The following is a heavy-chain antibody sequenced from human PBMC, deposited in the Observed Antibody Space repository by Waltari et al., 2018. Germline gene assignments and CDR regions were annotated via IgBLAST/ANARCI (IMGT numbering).Heavy chain of an antibody. V-gene: IGHV4-34*01. Sequence: QVQLQQWGAGLLKPSETLSLTCAVYGGSFSGYYWSWIRQPPGKGLEWIGEINHSGSTNYNPSLKSRVTISVDTSKNQFSLKLSSVTAADTAVYYCARGLPDIVVVPAASHESYYYYGMDVWGQGTTVTVSS. CDR3: ARGLPDIVVVPAASHESYYYYGMDV. J-gene: IGHJ6*02. CDR1: GGSFSGYY. CDR2: INHSGST. D-gene: IGHD2-2*01.